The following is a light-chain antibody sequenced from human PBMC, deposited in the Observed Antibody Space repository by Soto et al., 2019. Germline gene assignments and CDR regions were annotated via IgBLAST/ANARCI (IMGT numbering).Light chain of an antibody. Sequence: DIVMTQSPATLSVSPGERATLSCRVSHSISSNLAWYQQKPGQAPRLLIHGASTRATGIPARFSGSGSGTEFTLTISSLQSEDFAVYYCQQYNNWPPLTFGGGTKVEIK. V-gene: IGKV3-15*01. CDR2: GAS. CDR1: HSISSN. CDR3: QQYNNWPPLT. J-gene: IGKJ4*01.